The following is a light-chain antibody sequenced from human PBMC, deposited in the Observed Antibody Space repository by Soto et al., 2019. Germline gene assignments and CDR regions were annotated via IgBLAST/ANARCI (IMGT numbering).Light chain of an antibody. V-gene: IGKV1-39*01. CDR3: QQSYSTPPT. CDR2: AAS. J-gene: IGKJ1*01. Sequence: DIQMTQSPSSLSASVGDRVTITCRAGQTISTYLHWYQQKPGKAPKLLIYAASSLQTGVPSKFSGSGSGTDFTLTISSLQPEDFATYYCQQSYSTPPTFGQGTKVEIK. CDR1: QTISTY.